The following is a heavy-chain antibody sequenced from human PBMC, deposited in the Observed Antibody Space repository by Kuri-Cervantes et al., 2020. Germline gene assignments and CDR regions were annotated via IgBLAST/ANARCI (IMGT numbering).Heavy chain of an antibody. Sequence: ASVKVSCKASGYTFTSYDINWVRQATGQGLEWMGWMNPNSGNTGYAQKFQGRVTITADKSTSTAYMELSSLRSEDTAVYYCARAAAGTFKHYFDYWGQGTLVTVSS. CDR3: ARAAAGTFKHYFDY. J-gene: IGHJ4*02. D-gene: IGHD6-13*01. CDR2: MNPNSGNT. CDR1: GYTFTSYD. V-gene: IGHV1-8*01.